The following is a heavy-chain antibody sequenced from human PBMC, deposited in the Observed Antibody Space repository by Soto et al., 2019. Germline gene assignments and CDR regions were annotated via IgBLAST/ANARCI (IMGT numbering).Heavy chain of an antibody. CDR2: IYSGGST. V-gene: IGHV3-53*01. CDR1: GFTVSSNY. CDR3: ARLDYDYVWGSYRREYYFDY. D-gene: IGHD3-16*02. Sequence: LRLSCAASGFTVSSNYMSWVRQAPGKGLEWVSVIYSGGSTYYADSVKGRFTISRDNSKNTLYLQMNSLRAEDTAVYYCARLDYDYVWGSYRREYYFDYWGQGTLVTVSS. J-gene: IGHJ4*02.